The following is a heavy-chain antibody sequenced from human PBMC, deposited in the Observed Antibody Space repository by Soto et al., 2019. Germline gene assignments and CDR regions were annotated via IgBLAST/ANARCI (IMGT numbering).Heavy chain of an antibody. CDR2: ISYDGSNK. V-gene: IGHV3-30-3*01. J-gene: IGHJ6*02. Sequence: GSLRLSCEASGFTFSSYAMHWVRQAPGKGLEWVAVISYDGSNKYYADSVKGRFTISRDNSKNTLYLQMNSLRAEDTAVYYCARDRAAKYCSGGSCYFLPYYYYYGMDVWGQGTTVTVSS. CDR1: GFTFSSYA. D-gene: IGHD2-15*01. CDR3: ARDRAAKYCSGGSCYFLPYYYYYGMDV.